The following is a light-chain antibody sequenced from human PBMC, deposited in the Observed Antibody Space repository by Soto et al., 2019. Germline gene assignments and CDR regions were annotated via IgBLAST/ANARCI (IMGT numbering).Light chain of an antibody. CDR3: QQYNSYPWT. V-gene: IGKV1-5*03. Sequence: DIQMTQSPSTLSASVGDRVTITCRASQSISSWLAWYQQKPGKAPKLLIYKASSLESGVSSRFSGSGSGTVFPLTISSLQPDDFATYYCQQYNSYPWTFGQGTKVEIK. CDR1: QSISSW. J-gene: IGKJ1*01. CDR2: KAS.